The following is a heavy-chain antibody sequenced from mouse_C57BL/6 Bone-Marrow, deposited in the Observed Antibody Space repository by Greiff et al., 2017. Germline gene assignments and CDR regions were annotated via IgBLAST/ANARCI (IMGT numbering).Heavy chain of an antibody. D-gene: IGHD1-1*01. CDR1: GYTFTSYW. CDR3: ARSHYYGSSYWYFDV. J-gene: IGHJ1*03. CDR2: IDPNSGGT. Sequence: QVQLQQPGAELVKPGASVKLSCKASGYTFTSYWMHWVKQRPGRGLEWIGRIDPNSGGTKYNEKFKSKATLTVDKPSITAYMQLSRLTSEDSAVYYCARSHYYGSSYWYFDVWGTGTTVTVSS. V-gene: IGHV1-72*01.